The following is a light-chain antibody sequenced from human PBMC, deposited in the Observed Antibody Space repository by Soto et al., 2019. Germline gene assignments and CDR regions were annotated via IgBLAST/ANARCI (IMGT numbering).Light chain of an antibody. CDR3: QQSYSTPLT. Sequence: DIQMTQSPSSLSASIEDTVIITCRASQSISNRLNWYQQKPGKAPKLLIYAASSLQSGVPSRFSGSGSGTDFTLTTSSLQPEDFATYYCQQSYSTPLTFGGGTKVDI. V-gene: IGKV1-39*01. J-gene: IGKJ4*01. CDR1: QSISNR. CDR2: AAS.